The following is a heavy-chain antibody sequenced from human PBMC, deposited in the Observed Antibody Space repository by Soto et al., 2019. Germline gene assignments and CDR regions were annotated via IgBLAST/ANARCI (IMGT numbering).Heavy chain of an antibody. CDR1: SGAISSSNW. CDR3: ARIKRELRFLDYYYYMDV. V-gene: IGHV4-4*02. CDR2: IYHSGST. Sequence: QVQLQESGPGLVKPSGTLSLTCAVSSGAISSSNWWSWVRQPPGKGLEWIGEIYHSGSTNYNPSLKSRVTISVDKSKNQFSLKLSSVTAADTAVYYCARIKRELRFLDYYYYMDVWGKGTTVTVSS. D-gene: IGHD3-3*01. J-gene: IGHJ6*03.